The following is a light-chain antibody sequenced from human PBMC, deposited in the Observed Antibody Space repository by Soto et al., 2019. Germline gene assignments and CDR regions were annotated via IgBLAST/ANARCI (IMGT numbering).Light chain of an antibody. CDR1: QSVSSN. Sequence: EIVLTQSPATLSLSPGERASLSCKGRQSVSSNLAWYQQQPGQAPRLLVYGASTRATGIPARFSGSGSGTEFTPTISSLQSQDFAVYYCQQYNNWPPLTVGGGTKWEIK. V-gene: IGKV3-15*01. CDR3: QQYNNWPPLT. CDR2: GAS. J-gene: IGKJ4*01.